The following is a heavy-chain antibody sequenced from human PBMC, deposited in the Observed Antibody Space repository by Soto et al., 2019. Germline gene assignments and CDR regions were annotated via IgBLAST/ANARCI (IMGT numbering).Heavy chain of an antibody. CDR2: IYSGGST. D-gene: IGHD3-16*01. V-gene: IGHV3-66*01. Sequence: EVQLVESGGGLVQPGGSLRLSCAASGFTVSSNYMSWVRQAPGKGLEWVSVIYSGGSTYYADSVKGRFTISRDNSKNTLYLQMNSLRAEDTAVYYCARDPLDHTFGGVFMRGMDVWGQGTTVTVSS. CDR3: ARDPLDHTFGGVFMRGMDV. CDR1: GFTVSSNY. J-gene: IGHJ6*02.